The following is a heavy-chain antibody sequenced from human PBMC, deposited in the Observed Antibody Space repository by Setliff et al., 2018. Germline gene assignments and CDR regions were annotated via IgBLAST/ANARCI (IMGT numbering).Heavy chain of an antibody. CDR2: IPYSGSA. Sequence: SETLSLTCSFSGGSVSNHYWSWIRQPPRKGLEWVGTIPYSGSANYNPSLKGRVSISTDTSKNQFSLKLNSVTAADTAVYYCARIITGTADIRDYWGQGTLVTVSS. J-gene: IGHJ4*02. CDR3: ARIITGTADIRDY. CDR1: GGSVSNHY. D-gene: IGHD2-2*01. V-gene: IGHV4-59*02.